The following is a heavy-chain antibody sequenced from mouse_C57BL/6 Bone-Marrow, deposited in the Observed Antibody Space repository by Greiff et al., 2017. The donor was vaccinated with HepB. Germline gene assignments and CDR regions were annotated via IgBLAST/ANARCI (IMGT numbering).Heavy chain of an antibody. J-gene: IGHJ1*03. D-gene: IGHD1-1*01. CDR1: GYTFTNYW. CDR2: IYPGGGYT. V-gene: IGHV1-63*01. Sequence: VQVVASGAELVRPGTSVKMSCKASGYTFTNYWIGWAKQRPGHGLEWIGEIYPGGGYTNYTEKFKGKATLTADKSSSTAYMQFSSLTSEDSAIYYCARLTTVVATGGYFDVWGTGTTVTVSS. CDR3: ARLTTVVATGGYFDV.